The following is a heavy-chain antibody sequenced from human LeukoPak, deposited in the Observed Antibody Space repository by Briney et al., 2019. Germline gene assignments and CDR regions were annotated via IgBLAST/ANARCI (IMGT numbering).Heavy chain of an antibody. V-gene: IGHV4-34*01. D-gene: IGHD5-18*01. CDR2: INHSGST. Sequence: SETLSLTCAVYGGSFSGYYWSWISQPPGKGLEWIGEINHSGSTNYNPSLKSRVTISVDTSKNQFSLKLSSVTAADTAVYYCARARQPYHYYGMDVWGQGTTVTVSS. CDR3: ARARQPYHYYGMDV. CDR1: GGSFSGYY. J-gene: IGHJ6*02.